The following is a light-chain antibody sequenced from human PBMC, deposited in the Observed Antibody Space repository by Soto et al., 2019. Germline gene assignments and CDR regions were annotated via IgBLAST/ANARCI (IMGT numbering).Light chain of an antibody. CDR1: SSNFGARYE. J-gene: IGLJ1*01. CDR3: QSFDSSLRVYV. V-gene: IGLV1-40*01. Sequence: QSVLTQPPSVSGAPGQRVTISCTGSSSNFGARYEVHWYKQHPGAAPTLVIFNNLNRPSGVPERFSGSKSGTSASLVISGLQAEDEADYYCQSFDSSLRVYVFGSGTKVTVL. CDR2: NNL.